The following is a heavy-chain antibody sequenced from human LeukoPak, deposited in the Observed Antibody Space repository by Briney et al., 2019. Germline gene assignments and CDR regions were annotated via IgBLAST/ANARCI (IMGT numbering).Heavy chain of an antibody. Sequence: GRALRLSCAASGFTFSSYGMQWVRQAPGKGLEWVAVISYDGSKEYYADSVKGRFTVSRDNSKNTLYLQMNSLRAEDTAVYYCARAFWYYHDSSGYDAFDIWGHGTMVTVSA. J-gene: IGHJ3*02. CDR1: GFTFSSYG. D-gene: IGHD3-22*01. CDR3: ARAFWYYHDSSGYDAFDI. V-gene: IGHV3-30*03. CDR2: ISYDGSKE.